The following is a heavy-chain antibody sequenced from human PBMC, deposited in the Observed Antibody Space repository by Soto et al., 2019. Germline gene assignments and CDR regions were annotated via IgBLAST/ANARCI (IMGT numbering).Heavy chain of an antibody. V-gene: IGHV3-43*02. J-gene: IGHJ4*02. CDR2: ISGDGGST. CDR1: GFTFDDYA. CDR3: AKSSRYYDSSGYLYYFDY. Sequence: GGSLRLSCAASGFTFDDYAMHWVRQAPGKGLEWVSLISGDGGSTYYADSVKGRFTISRDNSKNSLYLQMNSLRTEDAALYYCAKSSRYYDSSGYLYYFDYWGQGTLVTVSS. D-gene: IGHD3-22*01.